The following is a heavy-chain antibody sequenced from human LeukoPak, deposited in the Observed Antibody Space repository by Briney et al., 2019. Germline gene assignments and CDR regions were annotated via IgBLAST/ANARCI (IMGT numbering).Heavy chain of an antibody. CDR2: IYPGDSDT. V-gene: IGHV5-51*01. CDR3: ARPFADYYGSGSYLGY. CDR1: GYSFTSYW. Sequence: GESLKISCKGSGYSFTSYWIGWVRQMPGKGLEWMGIIYPGDSDTRYSPSFQGQVTISADKSISTAYLQWSSLKASDTAMYYCARPFADYYGSGSYLGYWGQGTLVTVSS. J-gene: IGHJ4*02. D-gene: IGHD3-10*01.